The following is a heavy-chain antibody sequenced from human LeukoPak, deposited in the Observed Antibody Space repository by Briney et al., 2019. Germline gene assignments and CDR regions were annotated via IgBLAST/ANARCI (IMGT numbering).Heavy chain of an antibody. D-gene: IGHD7-27*01. CDR2: INHSGST. Sequence: SETLSLTCAVYGGSFSGYYWSWIRQPPGKGLEWIGEINHSGSTNYNPALKSRVTISVDTSKNQFSLKLSSVTAADTAVYYCARAAAGDSDYWGQGTLVTVSS. J-gene: IGHJ4*02. CDR3: ARAAAGDSDY. CDR1: GGSFSGYY. V-gene: IGHV4-34*01.